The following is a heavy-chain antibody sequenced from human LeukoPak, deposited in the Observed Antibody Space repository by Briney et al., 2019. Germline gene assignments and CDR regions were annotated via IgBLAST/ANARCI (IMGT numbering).Heavy chain of an antibody. J-gene: IGHJ4*02. V-gene: IGHV3-23*01. Sequence: GGSLRLSCAASGFTFSSYAMSWVRQAPGKGLEWVSAISGSGGSTYYADSVKGRFTISRDNSKNTLYLQMNSLRAEDTAVYYCAKDLPVRVWFGESITVHYWGQGTLVTVSS. D-gene: IGHD3-10*01. CDR1: GFTFSSYA. CDR3: AKDLPVRVWFGESITVHY. CDR2: ISGSGGST.